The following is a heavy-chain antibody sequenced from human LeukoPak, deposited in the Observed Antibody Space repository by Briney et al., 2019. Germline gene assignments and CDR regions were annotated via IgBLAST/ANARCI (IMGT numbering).Heavy chain of an antibody. Sequence: PSETLSLTCNVSGGSISSYYWSWIRQPAGKGLEWIGRIYTSGSTNYNPSLKSRVTMSVDTSKNQFSLKLSSVTAADTAVYYCARGRYYYDSSGYYYRWFDPWGQGTLVTVSS. CDR2: IYTSGST. CDR1: GGSISSYY. CDR3: ARGRYYYDSSGYYYRWFDP. V-gene: IGHV4-4*07. J-gene: IGHJ5*02. D-gene: IGHD3-22*01.